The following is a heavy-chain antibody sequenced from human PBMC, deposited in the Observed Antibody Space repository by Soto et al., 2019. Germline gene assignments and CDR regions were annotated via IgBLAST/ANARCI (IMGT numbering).Heavy chain of an antibody. J-gene: IGHJ4*02. D-gene: IGHD4-17*01. CDR1: GYTLTELS. V-gene: IGHV1-24*01. CDR2: FDPEDGET. Sequence: GASVKVSCKVSGYTLTELSMHWVRQAPGKGLEWMGGFDPEDGETIYAQKFQGRVTMTEDTSTDTAYMELSRLRSEDTAVYYCATSQDYGDYGEFDYWGQGTLVTVSS. CDR3: ATSQDYGDYGEFDY.